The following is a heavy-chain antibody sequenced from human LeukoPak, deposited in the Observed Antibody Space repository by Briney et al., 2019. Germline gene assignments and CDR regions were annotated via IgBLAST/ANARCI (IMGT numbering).Heavy chain of an antibody. CDR1: GFTLSNNA. V-gene: IGHV3-23*01. D-gene: IGHD3-22*01. J-gene: IGHJ4*02. Sequence: GGSLRLSCAASGFTLSNNAMAWVRQAPGKGLEWVSSISGSGAMTYYADSVKGRFTISRDNAKNSLYLQMNSLRAEDTAVYYCARDETYYYDSRGDYWGQGTLVTVSS. CDR2: ISGSGAMT. CDR3: ARDETYYYDSRGDY.